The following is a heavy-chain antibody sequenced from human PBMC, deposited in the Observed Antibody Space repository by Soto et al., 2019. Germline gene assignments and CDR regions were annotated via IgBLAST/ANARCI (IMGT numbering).Heavy chain of an antibody. CDR3: ARGAILTGFYRAGFDY. V-gene: IGHV3-33*08. J-gene: IGHJ4*02. D-gene: IGHD3-9*01. Sequence: GVSLRLSCAASGISSSDMHWVRQGTGKGMERVAVIWYDGSNKYFADSVKGRFTISRDTSKNTLYLQMTSLRAEDTAVYYCARGAILTGFYRAGFDYWGQVTLVTVPS. CDR2: IWYDGSNK. CDR1: GISSSD.